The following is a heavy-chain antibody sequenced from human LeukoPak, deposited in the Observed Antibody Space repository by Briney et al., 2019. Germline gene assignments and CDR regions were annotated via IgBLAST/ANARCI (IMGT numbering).Heavy chain of an antibody. CDR1: GFTFSSYS. D-gene: IGHD3-3*01. V-gene: IGHV3-48*01. J-gene: IGHJ4*02. Sequence: PGGSLRLSCAASGFTFSSYSMNWVRQAPGKGLEWVSYISSSSSTIYYADSVEGRFTISRDNAKSSLYLQMNSLRAEDTAVYYCASNAYYNFWSPSFDYWGQGTLVTVSS. CDR2: ISSSSSTI. CDR3: ASNAYYNFWSPSFDY.